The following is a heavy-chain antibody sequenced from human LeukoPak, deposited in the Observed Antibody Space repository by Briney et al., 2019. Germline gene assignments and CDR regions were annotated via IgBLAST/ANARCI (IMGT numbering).Heavy chain of an antibody. V-gene: IGHV3-23*01. J-gene: IGHJ4*02. CDR2: ISSSGGNT. CDR3: AKDHPFRD. Sequence: GGSLRLSCVGSGFSFSSYAMVWVRQAPGMGLEWVSTISSSGGNTHYADSVKGRFTISRDNSKNTLYLQMNSLRAEDTAVYYCAKDHPFRDWGQGTLVTVSS. D-gene: IGHD3-16*01. CDR1: GFSFSSYA.